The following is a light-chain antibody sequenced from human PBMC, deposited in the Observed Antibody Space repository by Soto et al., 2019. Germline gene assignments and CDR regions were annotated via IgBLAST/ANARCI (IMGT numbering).Light chain of an antibody. V-gene: IGKV1-5*01. CDR1: QSVTSR. CDR2: GAS. CDR3: QQYNSYSLT. J-gene: IGKJ4*01. Sequence: DIQMTQSPSTLSASVGDRVTITCRASQSVTSRLAWYQQKPGKAPKLLIYGASNLESGVPSRFSGSGSRKEFTLTISGLQYYAFATYYGQQYNSYSLTVGGGTTVEIK.